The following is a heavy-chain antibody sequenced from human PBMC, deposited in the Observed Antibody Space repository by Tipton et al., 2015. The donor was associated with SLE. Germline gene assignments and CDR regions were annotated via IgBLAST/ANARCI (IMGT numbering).Heavy chain of an antibody. V-gene: IGHV3-21*04. Sequence: SLRLSCAASGFTFSSYSMNWVRQAPGKGLEWVSSISSSSNYIYYADSVKGRFTISRDNSKNSVYLQMNSLRVEDAAVYYCATHMPPVTWGQGTLVTASS. D-gene: IGHD2-2*01. CDR1: GFTFSSYS. CDR2: ISSSSNYI. J-gene: IGHJ5*02. CDR3: ATHMPPVT.